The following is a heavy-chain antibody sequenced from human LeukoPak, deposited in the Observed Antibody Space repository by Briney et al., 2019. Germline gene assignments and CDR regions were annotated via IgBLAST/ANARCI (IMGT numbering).Heavy chain of an antibody. CDR1: GFTFSNYA. J-gene: IGHJ4*02. CDR2: ISGSGGST. CDR3: AKVDSGIVATGSPYFDY. D-gene: IGHD6-13*01. Sequence: GGSLRLSCAASGFTFSNYALSWVRQAPGKGLEWVSDISGSGGSTYYADSVKGRFAISRDNSKNTLYLQTNSLRAEDTAVYYCAKVDSGIVATGSPYFDYWGQGTLVTVSS. V-gene: IGHV3-23*01.